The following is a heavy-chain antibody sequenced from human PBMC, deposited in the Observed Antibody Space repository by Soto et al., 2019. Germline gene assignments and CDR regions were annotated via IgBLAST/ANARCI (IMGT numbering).Heavy chain of an antibody. CDR2: IIPIFGTA. CDR3: ARDKNRDSSGSHDAFDI. J-gene: IGHJ3*02. Sequence: ASVKVSCKASGGTFSSYAISWVRQAPGQGLEWMGGIIPIFGTANYAQKFQGRVTITADESTSTAYMELSSLRSEDTAVYYCARDKNRDSSGSHDAFDIWGQGTMVTVSS. V-gene: IGHV1-69*13. D-gene: IGHD6-19*01. CDR1: GGTFSSYA.